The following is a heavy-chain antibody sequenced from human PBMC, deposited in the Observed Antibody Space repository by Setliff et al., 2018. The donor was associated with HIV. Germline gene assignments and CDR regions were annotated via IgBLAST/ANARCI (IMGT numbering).Heavy chain of an antibody. CDR1: GFTLRSYA. Sequence: GGSLRLSCEASGFTLRSYAMYWVRQAPGKGLEWVAGISGAGATTYYADSVKGRFTISRDNSKDTLYLQMNSLRAEDTAVYYRAKDGYSDYLNSYFDYWGQGTLVTVSS. D-gene: IGHD4-17*01. V-gene: IGHV3-23*01. J-gene: IGHJ4*02. CDR2: ISGAGATT. CDR3: AKDGYSDYLNSYFDY.